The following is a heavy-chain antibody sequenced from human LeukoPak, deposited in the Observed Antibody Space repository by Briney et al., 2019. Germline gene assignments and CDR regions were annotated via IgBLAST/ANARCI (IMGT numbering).Heavy chain of an antibody. Sequence: ASVKVSCTASGYTFTSYGISWVRQAPGQGLEWLGWISAYNGNTNYAQKLQGSVTMTTDTSTSTAYMELRSLRSDDTAVYYCARWGTYYDFWSGYQGGYYFDYWGQGTLVTVSS. D-gene: IGHD3-3*01. J-gene: IGHJ4*02. V-gene: IGHV1-18*01. CDR1: GYTFTSYG. CDR2: ISAYNGNT. CDR3: ARWGTYYDFWSGYQGGYYFDY.